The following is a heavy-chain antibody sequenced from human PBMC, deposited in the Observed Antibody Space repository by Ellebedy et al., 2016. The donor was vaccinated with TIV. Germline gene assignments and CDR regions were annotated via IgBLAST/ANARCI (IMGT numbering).Heavy chain of an antibody. CDR3: ARLKWASYNWFDP. CDR2: ISSTSSYT. D-gene: IGHD1-26*01. Sequence: GGSLRLSCAASGFTFSDYYMSWIRQAPGKGLEWVSYISSTSSYTNYADSVKGRFTISRDNAKNSLYLQMNSLRAEDTAVYYCARLKWASYNWFDPWGQGTLVTVSS. CDR1: GFTFSDYY. V-gene: IGHV3-11*06. J-gene: IGHJ5*02.